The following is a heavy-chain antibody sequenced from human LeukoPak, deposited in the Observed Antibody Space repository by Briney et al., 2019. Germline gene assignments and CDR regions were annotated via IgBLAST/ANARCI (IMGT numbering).Heavy chain of an antibody. CDR1: GGSFSGDF. J-gene: IGHJ4*02. CDR2: INHTGRT. D-gene: IGHD3-22*01. V-gene: IGHV4-34*01. Sequence: SETLSLACAVYGGSFSGDFWSWIRQPPGRGLGWIGEINHTGRTNYNPSLQSRVAISVDTSKNQFFLKLSSVTAADTAVYYCARGFSVAYYDGSAFLFDYWGQGNLVTVSS. CDR3: ARGFSVAYYDGSAFLFDY.